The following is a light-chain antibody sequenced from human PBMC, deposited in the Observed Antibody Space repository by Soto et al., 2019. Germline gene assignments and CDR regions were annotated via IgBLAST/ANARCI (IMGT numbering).Light chain of an antibody. CDR3: QQSYSTLSIT. V-gene: IGKV1-39*01. Sequence: DIQMTQSPSSLSASVGDRVTITCRASESIGRHLNWYQQKPGKAPKLLIYAASSLQNGVPSRFRGGGSGTDFTLTISNLQPEDFATYFCQQSYSTLSITFGQGTRLVIK. CDR1: ESIGRH. CDR2: AAS. J-gene: IGKJ5*01.